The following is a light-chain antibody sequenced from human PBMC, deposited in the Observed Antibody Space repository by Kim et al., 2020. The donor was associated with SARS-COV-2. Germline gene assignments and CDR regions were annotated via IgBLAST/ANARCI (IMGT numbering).Light chain of an antibody. Sequence: LSPGERAPLSCRASQSVNSDSLAWYQQKHGQAPRLLIFGASNRATGIPDRFSGGGSGTDFTLPISRVEPEDFAVYYCQQFGSSPFSFGQGTKLEIK. CDR2: GAS. V-gene: IGKV3-20*01. CDR3: QQFGSSPFS. J-gene: IGKJ2*03. CDR1: QSVNSDS.